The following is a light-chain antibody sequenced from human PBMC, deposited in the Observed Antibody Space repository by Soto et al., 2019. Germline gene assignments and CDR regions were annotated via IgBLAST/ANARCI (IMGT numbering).Light chain of an antibody. J-gene: IGKJ1*01. CDR1: QSVSSSY. CDR3: QQYGSSPKT. Sequence: EIALTQSPGTLSLSPGERATLSCRASQSVSSSYLAWYQQKPGQAPGLLIYGASSRATGIPDRFSGSGSGTDFTLTISRLEPEDFAVYYCQQYGSSPKTFDQGTKVEIK. CDR2: GAS. V-gene: IGKV3-20*01.